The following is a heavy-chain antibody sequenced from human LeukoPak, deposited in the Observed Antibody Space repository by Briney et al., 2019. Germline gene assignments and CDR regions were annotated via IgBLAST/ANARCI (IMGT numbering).Heavy chain of an antibody. Sequence: SETLSLTCSVSGGSISTYYWSWIRQPPGKGLEWIGNIYYNGNTDYNPSLKSRVTISVDTPENQFSLKLSSVTAADTAVYYCARVAAKTVDYWGQGTLVTVSS. CDR3: ARVAAKTVDY. CDR1: GGSISTYY. CDR2: IYYNGNT. J-gene: IGHJ4*02. V-gene: IGHV4-59*12. D-gene: IGHD2-15*01.